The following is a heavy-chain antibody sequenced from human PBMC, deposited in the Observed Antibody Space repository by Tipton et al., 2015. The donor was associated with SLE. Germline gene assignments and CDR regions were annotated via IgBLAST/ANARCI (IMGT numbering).Heavy chain of an antibody. Sequence: SGAAGAFTVSNNYMTWVRQAPGKGLEWVSVIFIDGSTFYADSVKGRFTISRDNSKNMLYLQMGSLRAEDMAVYYCASWGYNYGSAYWGQGTQVTVSS. CDR3: ASWGYNYGSAY. CDR1: AFTVSNNY. D-gene: IGHD5-18*01. CDR2: IFIDGST. V-gene: IGHV3-66*01. J-gene: IGHJ4*02.